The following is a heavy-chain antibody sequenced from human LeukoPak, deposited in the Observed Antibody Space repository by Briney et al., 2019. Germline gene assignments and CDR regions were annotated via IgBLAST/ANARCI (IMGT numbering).Heavy chain of an antibody. Sequence: ASVKVSCKASGYTFTGYYMHWVRQAPGQGLEWMGWINPNSGGTNYAQKFQGRVTMTRDTSISTAYMELSRLRSDDTAVYYCARDLREGIMIFGVVPMGAFDIWGQGTMVTVSS. CDR1: GYTFTGYY. D-gene: IGHD3-3*01. CDR2: INPNSGGT. J-gene: IGHJ3*02. CDR3: ARDLREGIMIFGVVPMGAFDI. V-gene: IGHV1-2*02.